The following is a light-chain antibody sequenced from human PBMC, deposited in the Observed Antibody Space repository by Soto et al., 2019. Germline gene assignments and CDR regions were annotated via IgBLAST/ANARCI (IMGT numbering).Light chain of an antibody. CDR3: QQYNNWPLT. Sequence: EIVMTQSPATLSVSPGERATLSCRASQSVSSNLAWYQQKPGQAPRLLIYGASTRATGIQARFSGSGSGTEFTLTIRSLQSEDFAVYYCQQYNNWPLTFGGGTKVEIK. CDR1: QSVSSN. J-gene: IGKJ4*01. CDR2: GAS. V-gene: IGKV3-15*01.